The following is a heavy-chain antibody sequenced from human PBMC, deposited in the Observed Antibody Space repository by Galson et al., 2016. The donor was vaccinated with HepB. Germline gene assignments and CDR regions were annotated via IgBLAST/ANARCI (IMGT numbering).Heavy chain of an antibody. CDR1: GVSISSSR. D-gene: IGHD3-16*01. CDR3: VRDPTWGYGMDV. CDR2: MSHDGNSQ. J-gene: IGHJ6*02. Sequence: LSLTCTVSGVSISSSRYFWGWIRQPPGKGLEWVALMSHDGNSQYYGDPVRGRFTVSRDISKNTLYLQMNSLGAEDTAVYYCVRDPTWGYGMDVWGQGTTVTVSS. V-gene: IGHV3-30*03.